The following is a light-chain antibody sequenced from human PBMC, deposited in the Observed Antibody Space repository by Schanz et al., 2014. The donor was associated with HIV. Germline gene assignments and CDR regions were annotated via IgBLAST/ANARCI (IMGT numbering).Light chain of an antibody. J-gene: IGKJ1*01. CDR3: QQYGSSSET. Sequence: EIVLTQSPATLSLSPGERATLSCRASQSVSSFLAWYQQKPAQAPRLLIYDASTRATGIPARFSGSGSGTDFTLTISRLEPEDFAVYYCQQYGSSSETFGQGTKVEIK. V-gene: IGKV3-20*01. CDR2: DAS. CDR1: QSVSSF.